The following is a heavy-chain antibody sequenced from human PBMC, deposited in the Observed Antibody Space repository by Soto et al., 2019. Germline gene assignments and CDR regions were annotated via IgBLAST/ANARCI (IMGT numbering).Heavy chain of an antibody. CDR2: MNPNSGNT. CDR1: GGTFSSYA. J-gene: IGHJ2*01. V-gene: IGHV1-8*02. Sequence: QVQLVQSGAEVKKPGSSVKVSCKASGGTFSSYAISWVRQAPGQGLEWMGWMNPNSGNTGYAQKFQGRVTMTRNTSISTAYMELSSLRSEDTAVYYCARVEKRLNWYFDLWGRGTLVTVSS. CDR3: ARVEKRLNWYFDL.